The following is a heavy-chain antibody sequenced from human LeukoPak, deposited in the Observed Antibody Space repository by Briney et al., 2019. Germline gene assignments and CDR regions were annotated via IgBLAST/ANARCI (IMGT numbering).Heavy chain of an antibody. V-gene: IGHV3-21*01. CDR1: GFTFSSYS. D-gene: IGHD3-10*01. CDR2: ISSSSSYI. Sequence: PGGSLRLSCAASGFTFSSYSMNWVRQAPGKGLEWVSSISSSSSYIYYADSVKGRFTISRDNAKNTLYLQMNSLRAEDTAVYYCARDLLVRGVIGGYWGQGTLVTVSS. J-gene: IGHJ4*02. CDR3: ARDLLVRGVIGGY.